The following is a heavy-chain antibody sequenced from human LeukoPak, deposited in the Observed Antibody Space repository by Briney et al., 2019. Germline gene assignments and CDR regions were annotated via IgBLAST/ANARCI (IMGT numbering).Heavy chain of an antibody. V-gene: IGHV3-48*03. CDR1: GFTFSSYE. Sequence: GGSLRLSCAASGFTFSSYEMNWVRQAPGKGLEWVSYISSSGSTIYYADSVKGRFTISRDNAKNSLYLQMNSLRAEDTAVYYCARDGVGVGSTKLDYWGQGTLVTVSS. D-gene: IGHD1-26*01. CDR2: ISSSGSTI. CDR3: ARDGVGVGSTKLDY. J-gene: IGHJ4*02.